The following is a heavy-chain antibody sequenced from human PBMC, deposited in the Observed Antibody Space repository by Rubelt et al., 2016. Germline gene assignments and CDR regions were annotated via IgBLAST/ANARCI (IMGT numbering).Heavy chain of an antibody. J-gene: IGHJ4*02. D-gene: IGHD3-22*01. V-gene: IGHV3-15*07. CDR3: ATDLNNYDSSEYYPSGY. CDR2: IKSKTDGGTT. Sequence: WVGRIKSKTDGGTTDYAGTVEGRFTISRDDSKNTLYLQVNSLKTEGTAVYYCATDLNNYDSSEYYPSGYWGQGTLVIVSS.